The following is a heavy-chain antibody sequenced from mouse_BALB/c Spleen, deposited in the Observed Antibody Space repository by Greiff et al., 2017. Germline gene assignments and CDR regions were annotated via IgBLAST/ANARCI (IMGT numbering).Heavy chain of an antibody. Sequence: EVKVVESGPSLVKPSQTLSLTCSVTGDSITSGYWNWIRKFPGNKLEYMGYISYSGSTYYNPSLKSRISITRDTSKNQYYLQLNSVTTEDTATYYCARWGITTVPFAYWGQGTLVTVSA. CDR1: GDSITSGY. J-gene: IGHJ3*01. V-gene: IGHV3-8*02. D-gene: IGHD1-1*01. CDR3: ARWGITTVPFAY. CDR2: ISYSGST.